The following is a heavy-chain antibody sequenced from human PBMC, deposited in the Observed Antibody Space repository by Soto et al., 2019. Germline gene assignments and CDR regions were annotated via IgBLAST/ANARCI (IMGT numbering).Heavy chain of an antibody. CDR1: GYTFTSYS. Sequence: ASVKVSCNASGYTFTSYSMNWVRQAPGQRLEWMGWINAGNGNTKYSQKFQGRVTITRDTSASIAYMELSSLRSEDTAVYYCARDGGSSKWYASDPWGQGTLVTVSS. J-gene: IGHJ5*02. D-gene: IGHD6-13*01. CDR2: INAGNGNT. V-gene: IGHV1-3*01. CDR3: ARDGGSSKWYASDP.